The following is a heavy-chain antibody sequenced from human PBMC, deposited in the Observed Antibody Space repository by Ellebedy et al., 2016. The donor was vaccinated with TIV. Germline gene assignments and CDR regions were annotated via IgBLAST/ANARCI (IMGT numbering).Heavy chain of an antibody. CDR1: GFTFSSYW. Sequence: GESLKISCAASGFTFSSYWMNWVRQAPGKGLEWVANIKQDGSEKYYVDSVKGRFTISRDNAKSSVYLQMNSLRAEDTAVYYCRSGAADWGQGTLVTVSS. V-gene: IGHV3-7*01. D-gene: IGHD2-8*02. J-gene: IGHJ4*02. CDR2: IKQDGSEK. CDR3: RSGAAD.